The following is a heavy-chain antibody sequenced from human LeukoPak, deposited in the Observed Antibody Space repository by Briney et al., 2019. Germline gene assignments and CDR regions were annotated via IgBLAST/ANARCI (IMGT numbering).Heavy chain of an antibody. V-gene: IGHV3-30*04. CDR2: ISYDGSNK. Sequence: GRSLRLSCAASGFTFSSYAMHWVRQAPGKGLEWVAVISYDGSNKYYADSVKGRFTISRDNSKNTLYLQMNSLRAEDTAVYYCARVSQWLGLFDSWGQGTLVTVSS. CDR3: ARVSQWLGLFDS. D-gene: IGHD6-19*01. CDR1: GFTFSSYA. J-gene: IGHJ4*02.